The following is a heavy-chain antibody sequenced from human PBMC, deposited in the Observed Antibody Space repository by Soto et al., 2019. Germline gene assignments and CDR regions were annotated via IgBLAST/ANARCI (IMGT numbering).Heavy chain of an antibody. CDR3: VKDYQAGDYVDTIFSFGHMDV. D-gene: IGHD4-17*01. CDR1: VFTFSDYA. CDR2: ISYIRGSK. J-gene: IGHJ6*01. V-gene: IGHV3-23*01. Sequence: LRLSCEASVFTFSDYAMGWIRQSPLKGLEWVSTISYIRGSKYYADSVMVRFAVSRDNFKNIMYLQINSLIAADTALYYCVKDYQAGDYVDTIFSFGHMDVCGQGTTVAVSS.